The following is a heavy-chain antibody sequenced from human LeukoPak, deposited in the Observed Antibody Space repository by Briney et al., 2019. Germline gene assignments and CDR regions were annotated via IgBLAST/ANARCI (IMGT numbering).Heavy chain of an antibody. CDR3: AKARGRDGYKDELDY. CDR2: ISGSGGST. D-gene: IGHD5-24*01. CDR1: EFTFSSCA. Sequence: GGSLRLSCAASEFTFSSCAMGWVRQAPGEGLEWVSVISGSGGSTYYADSVKGRFTISRDNSKNTLYLQMNSLRAEDTAVCYCAKARGRDGYKDELDYWGQGTLVTVSS. J-gene: IGHJ4*02. V-gene: IGHV3-23*01.